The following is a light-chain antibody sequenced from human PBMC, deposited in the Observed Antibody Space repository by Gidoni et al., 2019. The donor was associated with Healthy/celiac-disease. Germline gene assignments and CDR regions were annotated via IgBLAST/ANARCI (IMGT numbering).Light chain of an antibody. J-gene: IGKJ4*01. V-gene: IGKV3-11*01. CDR1: QSVSSY. Sequence: FMLSQSPATLSLSPGERATLTCRASQSVSSYLAWYQQKPGQAPRLIIYDAPNSATGIPARFSGSGSGTDFTLTISSREPEDFAVYYCQQRSNWPQGLTFGGGTKVEIK. CDR3: QQRSNWPQGLT. CDR2: DAP.